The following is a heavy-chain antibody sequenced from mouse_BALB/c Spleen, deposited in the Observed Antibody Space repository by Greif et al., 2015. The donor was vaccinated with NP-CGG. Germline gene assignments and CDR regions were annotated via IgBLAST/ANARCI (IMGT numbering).Heavy chain of an antibody. CDR2: IRNKANGYTT. CDR1: GFTFTDYY. CDR3: AREYGNYFDY. V-gene: IGHV7-3*02. D-gene: IGHD2-10*02. J-gene: IGHJ2*01. Sequence: EVKVVESGGGLVQPGGSLRLSCATSGFTFTDYYVSWVRQPPGKALEWLGFIRNKANGYTTEYSASVKGRFTISRDNSQSILYLQMNTLRAEDSATYYCAREYGNYFDYWGQGTTLTVSS.